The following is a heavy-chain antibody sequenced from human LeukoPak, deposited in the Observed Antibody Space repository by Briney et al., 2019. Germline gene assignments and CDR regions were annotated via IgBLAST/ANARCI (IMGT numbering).Heavy chain of an antibody. D-gene: IGHD4-23*01. J-gene: IGHJ4*02. V-gene: IGHV5-10-1*01. CDR3: ARQPRGTVVFDY. CDR2: IDPSDSYI. CDR1: GYSYTNYW. Sequence: GESLKISCKGSGYSYTNYWISWVRPMPGKGLGWMGRIDPSDSYINHSPSFQGHVSISADKSVSTAYLQWSSLKASDSAMYYCARQPRGTVVFDYWGQGTLVTVSS.